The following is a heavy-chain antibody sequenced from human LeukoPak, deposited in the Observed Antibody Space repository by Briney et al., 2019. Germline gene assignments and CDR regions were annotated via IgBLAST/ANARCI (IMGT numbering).Heavy chain of an antibody. D-gene: IGHD6-13*01. CDR2: INHSGST. CDR3: ASSHFFVAAGTWYFDY. J-gene: IGHJ4*02. V-gene: IGHV4-34*01. CDR1: GGSFSGYY. Sequence: SETLSLTCAVYGGSFSGYYWSWIRQPPGKGLEWIGEINHSGSTNYNPSLKSRVTISVDTSKNQFSLKLSSVTAADTAVYYCASSHFFVAAGTWYFDYWGQGTLVTVSS.